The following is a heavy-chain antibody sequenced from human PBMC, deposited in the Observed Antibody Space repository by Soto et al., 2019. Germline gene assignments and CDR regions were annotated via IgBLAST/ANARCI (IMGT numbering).Heavy chain of an antibody. V-gene: IGHV4-4*02. CDR2: IFHDGTA. CDR3: ARLVYDTRLNYMYFDF. D-gene: IGHD3-10*01. CDR1: GVSISSGNW. J-gene: IGHJ4*02. Sequence: SETLSLTCAVSGVSISSGNWLTWVRQTPQRGLEYIGEIFHDGTANYYPSFERRVAISVDTSKNQFSLKLTSVTAADTAIYFCARLVYDTRLNYMYFDFWGQGALGTVSS.